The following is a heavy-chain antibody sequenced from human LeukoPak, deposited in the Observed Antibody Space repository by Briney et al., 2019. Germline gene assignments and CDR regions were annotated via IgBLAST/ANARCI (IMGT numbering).Heavy chain of an antibody. Sequence: GESLRLSCAASGFTFSDYFMSWIRQAPGKGLEWVSYISSGSTIYYADSVKGRFTISRDNAKNSLYLQMNSLRAEDTAVYYCARDRSLTYYYDSSGSKNPFDYWGQGTLVTVSS. D-gene: IGHD3-22*01. CDR1: GFTFSDYF. V-gene: IGHV3-11*04. CDR2: ISSGSTI. CDR3: ARDRSLTYYYDSSGSKNPFDY. J-gene: IGHJ4*02.